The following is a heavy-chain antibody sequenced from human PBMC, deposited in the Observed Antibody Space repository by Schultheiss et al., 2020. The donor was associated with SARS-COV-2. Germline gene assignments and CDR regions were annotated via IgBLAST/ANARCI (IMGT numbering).Heavy chain of an antibody. J-gene: IGHJ6*02. CDR2: IYYSGST. CDR1: GGSISSSSYY. Sequence: SETLSLTCTVSGGSISSSSYYWGWIRQPPGKGLEWIGSIYYSGSTYYNPSLKSRVTISVDTSKNQFSLKLSSVTAADTAVYYCARVRAAAGSGYYYYYGMDVWGQGTTVTVSS. CDR3: ARVRAAAGSGYYYYYGMDV. V-gene: IGHV4-39*07. D-gene: IGHD6-13*01.